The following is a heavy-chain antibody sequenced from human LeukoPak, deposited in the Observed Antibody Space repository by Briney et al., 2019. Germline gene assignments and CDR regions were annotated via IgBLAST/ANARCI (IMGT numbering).Heavy chain of an antibody. Sequence: PGGSLRLSCAASGFTFSSYEMNWVRQAPGKGLEWVSYISSSGSTIYYADSVKGRFTISRDNAKNSLYLQVNSLRAEDTALYYCAAQHGNYYDSSGEPIDYWGQGTLVTVSS. D-gene: IGHD3-22*01. CDR3: AAQHGNYYDSSGEPIDY. CDR1: GFTFSSYE. J-gene: IGHJ4*02. CDR2: ISSSGSTI. V-gene: IGHV3-48*03.